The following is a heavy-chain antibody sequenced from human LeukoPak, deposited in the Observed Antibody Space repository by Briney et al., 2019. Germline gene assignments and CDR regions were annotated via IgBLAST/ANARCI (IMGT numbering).Heavy chain of an antibody. CDR2: IHYSGST. CDR3: ARTRDSSGYYLDAFDI. J-gene: IGHJ3*02. V-gene: IGHV4-59*01. D-gene: IGHD3-22*01. CDR1: GGSISNYY. Sequence: SETLSLTCTVSGGSISNYYWSWIRQPPGKGLEWIGYIHYSGSTNYNSSLKSRVTISVDTSKNQFSLKLSSVTAADTAVYYCARTRDSSGYYLDAFDIWGQGTMVTVSS.